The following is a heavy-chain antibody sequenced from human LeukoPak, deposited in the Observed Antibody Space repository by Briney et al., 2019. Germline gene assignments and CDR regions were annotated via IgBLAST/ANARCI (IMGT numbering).Heavy chain of an antibody. J-gene: IGHJ5*02. V-gene: IGHV4-61*01. CDR2: IYYRGST. CDR1: GGSVSSGLHY. CDR3: ARDSHFCSGISCDLGWFDP. D-gene: IGHD2-2*01. Sequence: SETLSLTCAVYGGSVSSGLHYWNWIRQPPGKGLEWLGYIYYRGSTDYNPSLKSRVTMSVDTSKNQFSLKLRSVTAADTAVYYCARDSHFCSGISCDLGWFDPWGQGTLVTVSS.